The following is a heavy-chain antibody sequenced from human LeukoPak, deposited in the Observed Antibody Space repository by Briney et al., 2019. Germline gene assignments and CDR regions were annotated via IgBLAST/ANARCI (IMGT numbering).Heavy chain of an antibody. Sequence: GGSLRLSCAASGFTFSTYAMHWVRQAPGKGLEWVANIERDGSKQYYGHSVRGRFTISRDNARNSVYLQMNSLGVEDTAVYYCARGNSNGGSQYNWFDSWGPGTLVTVSS. CDR3: ARGNSNGGSQYNWFDS. D-gene: IGHD3-22*01. J-gene: IGHJ5*01. CDR1: GFTFSTYA. V-gene: IGHV3-7*03. CDR2: IERDGSKQ.